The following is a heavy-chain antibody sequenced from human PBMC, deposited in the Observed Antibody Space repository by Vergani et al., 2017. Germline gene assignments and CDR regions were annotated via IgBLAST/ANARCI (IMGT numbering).Heavy chain of an antibody. CDR1: GGSFSGYY. CDR3: AKIAVAGTYYYYYRDV. Sequence: QVQLQQWGAGLLKPSETLSLTCAVYGGSFSGYYWSWIRQPPGKGLEWIGEINHSGSTNYNPSLKSRVTISVDTSKNQFSLKLSSVTAADTAVYYCAKIAVAGTYYYYYRDVWGKGTTVTVSS. V-gene: IGHV4-34*01. J-gene: IGHJ6*03. D-gene: IGHD6-19*01. CDR2: INHSGST.